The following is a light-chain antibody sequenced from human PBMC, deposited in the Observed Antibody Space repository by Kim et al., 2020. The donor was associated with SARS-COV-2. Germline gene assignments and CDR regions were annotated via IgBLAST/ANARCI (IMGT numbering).Light chain of an antibody. J-gene: IGKJ2*01. CDR3: QQRSNWPRYT. Sequence: LSPGERATLSCRASQSVSSYLAWYQQKPGQAPRLLIYDASNRATGIPARFSGSGSGTDFTLTISSLEPEDFVVYYCQQRSNWPRYTFGQGTKLEI. CDR1: QSVSSY. V-gene: IGKV3-11*01. CDR2: DAS.